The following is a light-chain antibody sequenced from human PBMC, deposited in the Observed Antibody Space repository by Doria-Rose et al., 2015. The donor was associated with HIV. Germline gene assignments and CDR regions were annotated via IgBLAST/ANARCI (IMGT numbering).Light chain of an antibody. Sequence: TQSPGTLSLSPGERATLSRRASQSFSSTYLAWYQQKPGQAPSLLIYDGSTRATGIPDRFSASGSGTDFTFTINRLEPEDFALYYCHQYGTSWTFGQGTKVEI. J-gene: IGKJ1*01. CDR1: QSFSSTY. CDR3: HQYGTSWT. CDR2: DGS. V-gene: IGKV3-20*01.